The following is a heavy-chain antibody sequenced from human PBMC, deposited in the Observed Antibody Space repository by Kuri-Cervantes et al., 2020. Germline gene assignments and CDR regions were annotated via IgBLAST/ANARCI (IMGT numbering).Heavy chain of an antibody. J-gene: IGHJ6*02. CDR1: GFTFSSYA. CDR2: ISGSGGST. CDR3: ARDCSSAAEGCAYGMDV. D-gene: IGHD2-15*01. V-gene: IGHV3-23*01. Sequence: GESLKISCAASGFTFSSYAMSWVRQAPGKGLEWVSAISGSGGSTYYADSVKGRFTISRENAKNSLYLQMNSLRAGDTAVYYCARDCSSAAEGCAYGMDVWGQGTTVTVSS.